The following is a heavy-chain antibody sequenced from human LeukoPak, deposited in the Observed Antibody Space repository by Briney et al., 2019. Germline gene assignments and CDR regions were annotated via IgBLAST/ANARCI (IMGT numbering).Heavy chain of an antibody. CDR2: IAHHGDNT. D-gene: IGHD2-8*02. V-gene: IGHV3-30*02. CDR1: GFTFSSSA. J-gene: IGHJ4*02. Sequence: GGSLRLSCGASGFTFSSSAMHWVRQAPGKGLEWVAYIAHHGDNTYYADSVKVRFTISRDNSKGNLYLQMNSLRADDTAVYYCAKDGSWSCTDWGQGTLVRVSS. CDR3: AKDGSWSCTD.